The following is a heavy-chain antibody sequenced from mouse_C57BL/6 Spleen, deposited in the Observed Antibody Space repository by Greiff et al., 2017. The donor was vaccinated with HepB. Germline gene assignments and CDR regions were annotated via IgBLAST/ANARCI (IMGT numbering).Heavy chain of an antibody. CDR3: ARSGLPYDYAMDY. Sequence: VQLQQPGTELVKPGASVKLSCKASGYTFTSYWMHWVKQRPGQGLEWIGNINPSNGGTNYNEKFKSKATLTVDKSSSTAYMQLSSLTSEDSAVYYCARSGLPYDYAMDYWGQGTSVTVSS. CDR1: GYTFTSYW. V-gene: IGHV1-53*01. CDR2: INPSNGGT. J-gene: IGHJ4*01. D-gene: IGHD6-5*01.